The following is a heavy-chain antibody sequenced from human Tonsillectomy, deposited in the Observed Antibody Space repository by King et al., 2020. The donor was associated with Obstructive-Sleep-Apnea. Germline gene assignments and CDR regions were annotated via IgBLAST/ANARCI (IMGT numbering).Heavy chain of an antibody. J-gene: IGHJ4*02. D-gene: IGHD2-15*01. V-gene: IGHV1-2*02. Sequence: VQLVESGAEVKKPGASVKVSCKASGYTFTDYYMHWVRQAPGQGLEWMGWINPNSGGTSYVQKFQGRVTMTRETSISTVYMELSRLRSYDTAVYYCARKISAPPPFDYWGQGTLVTVSS. CDR2: INPNSGGT. CDR1: GYTFTDYY. CDR3: ARKISAPPPFDY.